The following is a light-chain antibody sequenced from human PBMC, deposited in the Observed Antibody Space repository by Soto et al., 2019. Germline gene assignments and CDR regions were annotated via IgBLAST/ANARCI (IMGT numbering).Light chain of an antibody. CDR3: QQYTNWPRT. V-gene: IGKV3-15*01. CDR1: QSVSSN. CDR2: GAS. J-gene: IGKJ2*01. Sequence: IVMTQSPATLSVSPGERATLSCRASQSVSSNLAWYQQKPGQAPRLLIYGASTRATGIPARFSGSGSGTKFTLTISSLQSEDFAVYYCQQYTNWPRTFGQGTKVDIK.